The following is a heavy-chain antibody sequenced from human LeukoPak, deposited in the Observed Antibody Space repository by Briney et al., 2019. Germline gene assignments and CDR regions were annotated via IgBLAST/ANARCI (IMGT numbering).Heavy chain of an antibody. CDR2: INSYGSST. CDR1: GFTFSSYW. V-gene: IGHV3-74*01. CDR3: AREGIGENAPNYFDY. Sequence: GGSLGLSCAASGFTFSSYWMHWVRQAPGKGLVWVSRINSYGSSTSYADSVKGRFTISRDNAKNTLYLQMNSLRAEDTAVYYCAREGIGENAPNYFDYWGQGTLVTVSS. J-gene: IGHJ4*02. D-gene: IGHD3-10*01.